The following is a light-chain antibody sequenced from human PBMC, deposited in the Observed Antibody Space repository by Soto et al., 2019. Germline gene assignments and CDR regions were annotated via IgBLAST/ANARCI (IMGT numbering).Light chain of an antibody. CDR1: SSDVGGYNY. Sequence: QSALTQPASVSGSPGQTITISCTGTSSDVGGYNYVSWYQQHPGKDPKLTIYEVSNRPSGFSNRFSSSKSGNTASLTISGLQAEDESDYYCSSYTSSSTHVVFGGGTKLTVL. CDR3: SSYTSSSTHVV. CDR2: EVS. V-gene: IGLV2-14*01. J-gene: IGLJ2*01.